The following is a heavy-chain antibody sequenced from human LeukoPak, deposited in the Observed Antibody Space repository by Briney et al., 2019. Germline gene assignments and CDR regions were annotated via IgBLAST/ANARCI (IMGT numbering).Heavy chain of an antibody. D-gene: IGHD3-10*01. V-gene: IGHV1-24*01. Sequence: ASVKVSCKVSGYTLTELSMHWVRQAPGKGLEWMGGFDPEDGETIYAQKFQGRVTMTEDTSTDTAYMELSSLRSEDMAVYYCATQGYGSGSYYNYYYYMDVWGKGTTVTISS. CDR2: FDPEDGET. CDR3: ATQGYGSGSYYNYYYYMDV. CDR1: GYTLTELS. J-gene: IGHJ6*03.